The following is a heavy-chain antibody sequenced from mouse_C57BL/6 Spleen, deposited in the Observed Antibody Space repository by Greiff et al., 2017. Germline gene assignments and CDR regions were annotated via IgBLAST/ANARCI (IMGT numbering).Heavy chain of an antibody. J-gene: IGHJ4*01. D-gene: IGHD1-1*01. V-gene: IGHV1-52*01. CDR1: GYTFTSYW. Sequence: VQLQQPGAELVRPGSSVKLSCKASGYTFTSYWMHWVKQRPIQGLEWIGNIDPSDSETHYNQKFKDKATLTVDKSSSTTYMQLSSLTSEDSAVXYCASVGGLLRYSLAMDYWGQGTSVTVSS. CDR2: IDPSDSET. CDR3: ASVGGLLRYSLAMDY.